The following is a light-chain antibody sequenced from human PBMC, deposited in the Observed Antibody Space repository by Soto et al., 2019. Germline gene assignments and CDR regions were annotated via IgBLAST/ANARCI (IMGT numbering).Light chain of an antibody. V-gene: IGKV3-15*01. Sequence: EIVLTHSPATLSSFPCDIVTLSCRASQGLGTNLAWYQQKPGRAPRLLIYAASTRATGVPGRFSGSGSGTEFTLTISSLQSEDFAVYYCQQYNHWPLTFGGGTKVDIK. CDR3: QQYNHWPLT. CDR1: QGLGTN. CDR2: AAS. J-gene: IGKJ4*01.